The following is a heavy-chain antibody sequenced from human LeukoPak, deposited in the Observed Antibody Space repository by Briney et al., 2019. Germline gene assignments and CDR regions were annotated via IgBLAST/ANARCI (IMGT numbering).Heavy chain of an antibody. CDR3: ARVGKYCSSTSCYWDY. CDR1: GYTFTGYY. V-gene: IGHV1-2*02. D-gene: IGHD2-2*01. CDR2: INPNSGGT. Sequence: ASVKVSCKASGYTFTGYYMHWVRQAPGQGLEWMGWINPNSGGTNYAQKFQGRVTMTRDTSISTAYMELSRLRSDDTAVYYCARVGKYCSSTSCYWDYWGQGTLVTVSS. J-gene: IGHJ4*02.